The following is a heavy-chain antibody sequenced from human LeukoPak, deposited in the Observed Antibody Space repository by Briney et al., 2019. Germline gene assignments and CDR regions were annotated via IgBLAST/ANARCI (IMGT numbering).Heavy chain of an antibody. CDR3: ARGEDSGYSFDY. CDR1: GGSFSGYY. CDR2: INHSGST. Sequence: PSETLSLTCAVYGGSFSGYYWSWIRQPPGKGLEWIGEINHSGSTNYNPSLKSRVTISVDTSKNQFSLKLSSVTAADTAVYYCARGEDSGYSFDYWGQGTLVTVSS. V-gene: IGHV4-34*01. D-gene: IGHD5-12*01. J-gene: IGHJ4*02.